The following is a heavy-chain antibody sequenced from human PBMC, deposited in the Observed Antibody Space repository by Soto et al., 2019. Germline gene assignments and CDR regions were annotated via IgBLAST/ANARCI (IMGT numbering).Heavy chain of an antibody. CDR3: ARDGGCRDGYTVGCNWFDP. J-gene: IGHJ5*02. V-gene: IGHV3-33*01. Sequence: QVQLVESGGGVVQPGRSLRLSCAASGFTFSSYDMNWVRQAPGKGLEWVAVIWYDGSTNYYADSVKGRFTNSRDNSKNTRYLQMNNLRAEDTAVYYCARDGGCRDGYTVGCNWFDPWGQGTLVTVSS. CDR1: GFTFSSYD. D-gene: IGHD5-12*01. CDR2: IWYDGSTN.